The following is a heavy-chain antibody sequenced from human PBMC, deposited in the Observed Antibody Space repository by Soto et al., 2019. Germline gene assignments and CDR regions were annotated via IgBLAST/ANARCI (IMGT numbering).Heavy chain of an antibody. D-gene: IGHD4-17*01. CDR3: ARGHDYGDYEGWFDP. Sequence: QVQLVQSGAEVKKPGSSVKVSCKASGGTFSSYTISWVRQAPEQGLEWMGRIIPILGIANYAQKFQGRVTITADKSTSTAYMELCSLRSEDTAVYYCARGHDYGDYEGWFDPWGQGTLVTVSS. J-gene: IGHJ5*02. CDR1: GGTFSSYT. V-gene: IGHV1-69*02. CDR2: IIPILGIA.